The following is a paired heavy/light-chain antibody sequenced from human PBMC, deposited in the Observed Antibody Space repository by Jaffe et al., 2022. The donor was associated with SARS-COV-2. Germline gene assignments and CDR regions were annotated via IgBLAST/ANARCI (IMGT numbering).Heavy chain of an antibody. CDR2: IDPSDSYT. V-gene: IGHV5-10-1*03. Sequence: VQLVQSGGEVKKPGESLRISCQGSGDSFTNYWISWVRQVPGKGLEWMGRIDPSDSYTNYSPSFQGHVTISADKSITTAYLQWSSLEASDTAVYYCARQHCSLTTCKPRFGYYGMDVWGQGTTVIVSS. CDR1: GDSFTNYW. J-gene: IGHJ6*02. CDR3: ARQHCSLTTCKPRFGYYGMDV. D-gene: IGHD2-2*01.
Light chain of an antibody. V-gene: IGLV2-14*03. Sequence: QSALTQPASVSGSPGQSITISCTGTSSDIGDYNYVSWYQQHPGKAPKLMIYDVTNRPSGVSNRFSGSKSGNTASLTISGLQTDDEAHYYCSSYSYTNTPVLFGGGTKLTVL. CDR2: DVT. CDR3: SSYSYTNTPVL. CDR1: SSDIGDYNY. J-gene: IGLJ2*01.